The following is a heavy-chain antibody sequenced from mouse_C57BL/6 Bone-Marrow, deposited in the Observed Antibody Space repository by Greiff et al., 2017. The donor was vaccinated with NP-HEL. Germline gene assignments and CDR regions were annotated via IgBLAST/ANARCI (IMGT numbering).Heavy chain of an antibody. J-gene: IGHJ3*01. D-gene: IGHD1-1*01. CDR2: IDPENGDT. CDR3: TTPGSSYGFAY. V-gene: IGHV14-4*01. CDR1: GFNIKDDY. Sequence: VHVKQSGAELVRPGASVKLSCTASGFNIKDDYMHWVKQRPEQGLEWIGWIDPENGDTEYASKFQGKATITADTSSNTAYLQLSSLTSEDTAVYYCTTPGSSYGFAYWGQGTLVTVSA.